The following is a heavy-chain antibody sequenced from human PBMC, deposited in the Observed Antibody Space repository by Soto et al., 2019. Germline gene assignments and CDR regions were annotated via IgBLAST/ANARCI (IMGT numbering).Heavy chain of an antibody. D-gene: IGHD3-22*01. CDR3: ARQIYDSDTGPNFQYYFDS. CDR1: GYSFAGYW. CDR2: IDPSDSQT. J-gene: IGHJ4*02. V-gene: IGHV5-10-1*01. Sequence: GEFLKISWRGSGYSFAGYWITWVRQKPGKGLEWMGRIDPSDSQTYYSPSFRGHVAISVTKSITTVFLQWSSLRASDTAMYYCARQIYDSDTGPNFQYYFDSWGQPPPVTVSS.